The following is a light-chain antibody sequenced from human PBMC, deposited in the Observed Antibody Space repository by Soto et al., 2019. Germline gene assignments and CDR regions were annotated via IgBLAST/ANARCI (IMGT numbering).Light chain of an antibody. V-gene: IGKV3-15*01. J-gene: IGKJ5*01. CDR3: QDYFFLLYT. CDR1: QSVTSN. CDR2: GAS. Sequence: EIVMTQSPATLSVSQGERATLSCRASQSVTSNLAWYQQKTGRAPRLLIYGASTRATGIPARFSGSGSGTEFTLTISNLQSEDFALYCCQDYFFLLYTLGQGTRLEI.